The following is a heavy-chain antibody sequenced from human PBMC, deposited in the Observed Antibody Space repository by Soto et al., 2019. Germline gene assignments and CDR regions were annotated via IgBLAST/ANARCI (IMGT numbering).Heavy chain of an antibody. Sequence: PSETLSLTCAVSGGSISGINWWYWVRQPPGKGLEWIGEIYHSGSTNYNPSLKSRVTISVDTSKNQFSLKLTSVTAADTAVYYCARDKITGLFDYWGQGTLVTVSS. V-gene: IGHV4-4*02. CDR3: ARDKITGLFDY. J-gene: IGHJ4*02. D-gene: IGHD2-8*02. CDR1: GGSISGINW. CDR2: IYHSGST.